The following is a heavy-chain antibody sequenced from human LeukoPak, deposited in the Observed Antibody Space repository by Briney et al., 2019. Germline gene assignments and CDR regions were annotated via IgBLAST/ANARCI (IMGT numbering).Heavy chain of an antibody. V-gene: IGHV4-34*01. Sequence: SETLSLTCAVYGGSFSGYYWSWIRQPPGKGMEWIGEINHSGSTNYHPSTKSRVTISVATSKNQFSLKLSSVTAADTAVYYWARGTRRRSWFDPWGQGTLVTVSS. D-gene: IGHD4-17*01. CDR2: INHSGST. J-gene: IGHJ5*02. CDR1: GGSFSGYY. CDR3: ARGTRRRSWFDP.